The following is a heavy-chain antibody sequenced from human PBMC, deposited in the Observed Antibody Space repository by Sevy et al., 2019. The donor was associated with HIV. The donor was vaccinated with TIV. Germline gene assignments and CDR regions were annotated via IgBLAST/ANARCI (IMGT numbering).Heavy chain of an antibody. V-gene: IGHV4-59*13. CDR3: ARDTGTGPGVYYYYYGMDV. CDR1: GGSISSYY. Sequence: SETLSLTCTVSGGSISSYYWSWIRQPPGKGLEWIGYIYYSGSTNYNPSLKSRVTISVDTSKNQFSLKLSSVTAADTAVYHCARDTGTGPGVYYYYYGMDVWGQGTTVTVSS. CDR2: IYYSGST. J-gene: IGHJ6*02. D-gene: IGHD1-1*01.